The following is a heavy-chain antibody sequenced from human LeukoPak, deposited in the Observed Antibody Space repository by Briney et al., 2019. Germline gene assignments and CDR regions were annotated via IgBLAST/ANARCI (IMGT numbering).Heavy chain of an antibody. Sequence: GGSLRLSCAASGFTFSSYWMHWVRQAPGKGLVWVSRINSDGSSTSYADSVKGRFTISRDNAKNSLYLQMNSLRAEDTAVYYCARGQRYSGYDCFDYWGQGTLVTVSS. CDR1: GFTFSSYW. CDR3: ARGQRYSGYDCFDY. D-gene: IGHD5-12*01. V-gene: IGHV3-74*01. CDR2: INSDGSST. J-gene: IGHJ4*02.